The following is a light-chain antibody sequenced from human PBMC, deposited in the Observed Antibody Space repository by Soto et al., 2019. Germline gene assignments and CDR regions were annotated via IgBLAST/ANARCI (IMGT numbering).Light chain of an antibody. Sequence: IQMTQSPSSLSASVGDRVTITCRASQGISNYLAWYQQKPGKVPKLLIYDASTLESGVPSRFSGSGSGTHFTLTINSLQPEDVATYYCQTYNAASFTFGPGTKVGIK. CDR2: DAS. V-gene: IGKV1-27*01. J-gene: IGKJ3*01. CDR3: QTYNAASFT. CDR1: QGISNY.